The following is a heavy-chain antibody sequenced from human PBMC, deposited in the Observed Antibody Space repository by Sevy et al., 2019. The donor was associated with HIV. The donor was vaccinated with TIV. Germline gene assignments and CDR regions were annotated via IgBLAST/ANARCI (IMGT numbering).Heavy chain of an antibody. Sequence: GGSLRLSCAASGFTFSNHGMHWVRQAPGKGLEWVAFIRYDGSNEYNGDSVKGRFTISRDNSKDTLYLQMNGLRPEDTAVYFCAKDRKVLLVVYAIPFDVFDIWGHGTMVTVSS. CDR1: GFTFSNHG. CDR2: IRYDGSNE. J-gene: IGHJ3*02. CDR3: AKDRKVLLVVYAIPFDVFDI. V-gene: IGHV3-30*02. D-gene: IGHD2-8*02.